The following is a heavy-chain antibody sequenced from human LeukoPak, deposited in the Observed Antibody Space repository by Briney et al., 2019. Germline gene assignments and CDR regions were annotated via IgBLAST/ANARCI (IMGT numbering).Heavy chain of an antibody. CDR3: ARHFYPYYYDSSGYYWFHNAFDI. V-gene: IGHV4-59*08. Sequence: SETLSLTCTVSGDSISSYYWSWLRQPPGKGLEWIGYIYYSGSTNYNPSLKSRVTISVDTSKNQFSLKLSSVTAADTAVYYCARHFYPYYYDSSGYYWFHNAFDIWGQGTMVTVSS. CDR2: IYYSGST. J-gene: IGHJ3*02. CDR1: GDSISSYY. D-gene: IGHD3-22*01.